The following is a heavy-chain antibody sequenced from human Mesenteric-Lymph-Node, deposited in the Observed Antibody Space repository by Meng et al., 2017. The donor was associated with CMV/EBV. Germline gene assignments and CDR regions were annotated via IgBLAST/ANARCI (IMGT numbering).Heavy chain of an antibody. D-gene: IGHD4-11*01. CDR1: GFTVSSNY. V-gene: IGHV3-23*01. J-gene: IGHJ4*02. CDR3: AKGAAYINYAGGYY. Sequence: GESLKISCAASGFTVSSNYMSWVRQAPGKGLEWVSAISGSGGKTNYADSVKGRFTISRDNSKNTLYLQMNSLRAEDTAVYYCAKGAAYINYAGGYYWGQGTLVTVSS. CDR2: ISGSGGKT.